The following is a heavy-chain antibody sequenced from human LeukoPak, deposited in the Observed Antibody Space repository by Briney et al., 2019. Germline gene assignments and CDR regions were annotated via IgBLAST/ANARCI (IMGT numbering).Heavy chain of an antibody. Sequence: GASVKVSCKVSGYTLTELSMHWVRQAPGKGLEWMGGFDPEDGETIYAQKFQCRVTMTEDTSTDTAYMELSSLRSEDTAVYYCATEGSYYDSSGYYLFGYWGQGTLVTVSS. V-gene: IGHV1-24*01. CDR3: ATEGSYYDSSGYYLFGY. J-gene: IGHJ4*02. CDR2: FDPEDGET. D-gene: IGHD3-22*01. CDR1: GYTLTELS.